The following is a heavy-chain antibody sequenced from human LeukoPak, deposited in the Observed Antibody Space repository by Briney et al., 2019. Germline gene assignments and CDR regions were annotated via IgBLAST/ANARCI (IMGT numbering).Heavy chain of an antibody. J-gene: IGHJ4*02. CDR3: ARFHGSGFYLVY. Sequence: SETLSLTCTVSGGSISNYYWSWVRQPAGKGLEWIGRIYISGSTNYNPSLKSRVTISVDKSKNQFSLKLSSVTAADTAVYYCARFHGSGFYLVYWGQGTLVTVSS. D-gene: IGHD3-10*01. V-gene: IGHV4-4*07. CDR1: GGSISNYY. CDR2: IYISGST.